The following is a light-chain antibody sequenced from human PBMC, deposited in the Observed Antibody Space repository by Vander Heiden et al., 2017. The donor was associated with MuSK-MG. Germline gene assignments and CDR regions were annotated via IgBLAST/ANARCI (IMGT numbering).Light chain of an antibody. V-gene: IGKV3-15*01. CDR3: QQYNKLPPGT. CDR1: QSVSSN. Sequence: IVMTQSPATLSESPGERATLSCRASQSVSSNLAWYQQKPGQAPRLLIYGASTRATGIPARFSGSGSGTEFTLTISSLQSEDFAVYYCQQYNKLPPGTFGGGTKVEIK. CDR2: GAS. J-gene: IGKJ4*01.